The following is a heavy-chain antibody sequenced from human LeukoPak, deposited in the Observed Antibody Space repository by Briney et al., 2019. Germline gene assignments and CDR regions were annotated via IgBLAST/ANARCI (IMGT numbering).Heavy chain of an antibody. J-gene: IGHJ4*02. D-gene: IGHD3-9*01. CDR1: GGSISSGSHY. CDR2: IYISGST. V-gene: IGHV4-61*09. CDR3: ARRAAGGDILTGYGVGFDY. Sequence: SETLSLTCTVSGGSISSGSHYWSWIRQPAGRGLEWIGHIYISGSTNYNPSLRSRVTISVDTSKNRFSLKLSSVTAADTAVYYCARRAAGGDILTGYGVGFDYWGQGTLVTVSS.